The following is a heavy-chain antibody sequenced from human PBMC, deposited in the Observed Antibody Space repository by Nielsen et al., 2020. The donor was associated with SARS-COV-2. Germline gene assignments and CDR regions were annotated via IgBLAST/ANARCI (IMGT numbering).Heavy chain of an antibody. Sequence: SETLSLTCTVSGGSISSGDYYWTWIRKPPGLGLEYIGYISYSGSTYYDPSLKSRVTISVDTSKNQFSLKLSSVTAADTAVYYCARTGVYSGYDLAGEDWYFDLWGRGTLVTVSS. CDR3: ARTGVYSGYDLAGEDWYFDL. CDR2: ISYSGST. J-gene: IGHJ2*01. V-gene: IGHV4-30-4*02. D-gene: IGHD5-12*01. CDR1: GGSISSGDYY.